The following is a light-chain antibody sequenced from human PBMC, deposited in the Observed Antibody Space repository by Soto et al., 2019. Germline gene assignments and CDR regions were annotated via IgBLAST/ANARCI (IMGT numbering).Light chain of an antibody. CDR2: DVS. J-gene: IGLJ1*01. CDR3: NSYTTSNTRQIV. Sequence: QSVLTQPASVSGSPGQPITISCTGTSSDVGGYNYVSWYQHHPGKAPKLMIYDVSNRPSGVSTRFSGSKSGNTASLTISGLQAEDEADYYCNSYTTSNTRQIVFVTGTKVTVL. CDR1: SSDVGGYNY. V-gene: IGLV2-14*03.